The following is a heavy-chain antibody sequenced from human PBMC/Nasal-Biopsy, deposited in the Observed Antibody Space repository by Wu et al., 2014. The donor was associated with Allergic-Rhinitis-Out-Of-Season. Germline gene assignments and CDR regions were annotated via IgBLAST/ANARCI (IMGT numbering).Heavy chain of an antibody. J-gene: IGHJ5*02. CDR2: IYWDDDK. Sequence: LVKPTQTLTLTCTFSGFSLSTSGVGVGWIRQPPGKALEWLALIYWDDDKRYSPSLKSRLTITKDTSKNQVVLTMTNMDPVDTATYYCAHSISVVVVAATGWFDPWGQGTLVTVSS. D-gene: IGHD2-15*01. V-gene: IGHV2-5*02. CDR3: AHSISVVVVAATGWFDP. CDR1: GFSLSTSGVG.